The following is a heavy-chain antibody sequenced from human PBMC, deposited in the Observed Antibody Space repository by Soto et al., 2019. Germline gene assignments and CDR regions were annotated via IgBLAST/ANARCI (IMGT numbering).Heavy chain of an antibody. CDR2: IYPGGGT. J-gene: IGHJ4*02. CDR1: GHSINSDYY. CDR3: ARKGYYPSGRINLFDS. Sequence: SQTLSRTCTVAGHSINSDYYWGWIRQPPGKGLEWIGSIYPGGGTYYNPSLKSRVTISIDTSKKQFSLRLTSVTAADTAMYFCARKGYYPSGRINLFDSWGQGTLVTVSS. V-gene: IGHV4-38-2*02. D-gene: IGHD3-10*01.